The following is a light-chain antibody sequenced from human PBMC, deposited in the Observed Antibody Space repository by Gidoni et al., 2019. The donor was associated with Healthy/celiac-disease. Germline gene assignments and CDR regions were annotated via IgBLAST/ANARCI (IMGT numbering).Light chain of an antibody. CDR1: KLGDKY. CDR2: QDS. V-gene: IGLV3-1*01. J-gene: IGLJ1*01. CDR3: QAWDSSSYV. Sequence: YELTQPPSVSVSPGQTASITCSGDKLGDKYACWYQQKPGQSPVLVIYQDSKRPSGIPERFSGSNSGNTATLTISGTQAMDEADYYCQAWDSSSYVFGTGTKVTVL.